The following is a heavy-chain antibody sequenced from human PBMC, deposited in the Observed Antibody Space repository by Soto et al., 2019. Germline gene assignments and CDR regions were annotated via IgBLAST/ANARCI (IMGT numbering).Heavy chain of an antibody. J-gene: IGHJ5*02. Sequence: SETLSLTCAVYGGSFSGCYWSWIRQPPGKGLEWIGEINHSGSTNYNPSLKSRVTISVDTSKNQFSLKLSSVTAADTAVYYCARGAYSSSCRWFDPWGQGTLVTVSS. CDR3: ARGAYSSSCRWFDP. CDR2: INHSGST. D-gene: IGHD6-6*01. CDR1: GGSFSGCY. V-gene: IGHV4-34*01.